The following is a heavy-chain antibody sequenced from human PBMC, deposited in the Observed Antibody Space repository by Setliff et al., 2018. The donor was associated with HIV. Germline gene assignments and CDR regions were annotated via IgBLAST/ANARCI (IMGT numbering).Heavy chain of an antibody. J-gene: IGHJ5*02. D-gene: IGHD1-26*01. CDR3: AKEGNSVDNWLDP. Sequence: LSETLSLPCTVSGDPIFIGGYYWSWIRQHPGGGLEWIGYIYHTGKTYYNPSLQSRIVMSLDMSQNQFSLKLSSVTAADTAVYYCAKEGNSVDNWLDPWGPGTLVTVSS. CDR2: IYHTGKT. CDR1: GDPIFIGGYY. V-gene: IGHV4-31*03.